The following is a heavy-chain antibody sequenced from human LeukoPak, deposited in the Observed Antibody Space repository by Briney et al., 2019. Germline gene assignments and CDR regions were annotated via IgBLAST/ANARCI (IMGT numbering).Heavy chain of an antibody. V-gene: IGHV1-18*01. CDR3: ARGRFHCSSTSCYVNWFDP. J-gene: IGHJ5*02. Sequence: ASVKVSCKASGYTFTSYGISWVRQAPGQGLDWMGWISAYNGNTNHAQKLQGRVTMTTDTSTSTAYMELRSLRSDDTAVYYCARGRFHCSSTSCYVNWFDPWGQGTLVTVSS. CDR1: GYTFTSYG. CDR2: ISAYNGNT. D-gene: IGHD2-2*01.